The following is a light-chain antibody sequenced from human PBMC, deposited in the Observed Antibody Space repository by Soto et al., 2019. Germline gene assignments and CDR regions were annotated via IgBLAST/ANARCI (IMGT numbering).Light chain of an antibody. CDR2: EVS. CDR1: SIDVGSYNL. J-gene: IGLJ2*01. Sequence: QSALTPPASVSGSTGQAGTISCTVTSIDVGSYNLVSWYQQHRGKAPKLILYEVSNRPAGVSNRFAGSKSGNTASLTISGLQAEDEADYFCWSYAGSSPLVCGGGTKLTVL. V-gene: IGLV2-23*02. CDR3: WSYAGSSPLV.